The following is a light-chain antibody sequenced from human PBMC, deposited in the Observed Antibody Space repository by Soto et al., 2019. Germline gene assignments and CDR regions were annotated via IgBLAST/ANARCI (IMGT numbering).Light chain of an antibody. V-gene: IGLV1-40*01. Sequence: QSVLTQPPSVSGAPGQRVTISCTGSSSNIGAGYDVHWYQHLPGTAPKPLIFDNNNRPSGVPDRFSGSKSDTSASLAITGLQAEDEADDYCQSFDTSLSGFLIFGGGTKVTVL. CDR2: DNN. CDR3: QSFDTSLSGFLI. J-gene: IGLJ2*01. CDR1: SSNIGAGYD.